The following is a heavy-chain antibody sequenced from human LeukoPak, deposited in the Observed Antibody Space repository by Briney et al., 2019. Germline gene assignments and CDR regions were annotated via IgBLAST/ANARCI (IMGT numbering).Heavy chain of an antibody. J-gene: IGHJ6*03. CDR2: IYHSGST. Sequence: SETLSLTCAVSGYPISSGYYWGWIRQPPGKGLEWIGSIYHSGSTYYNPSLKSRVTISVDTSKNQFSLKLSSVTAADTAVYYCARRDIVVVPAAAGYMDVWSKGTTVTVSS. CDR1: GYPISSGYY. V-gene: IGHV4-38-2*01. CDR3: ARRDIVVVPAAAGYMDV. D-gene: IGHD2-2*01.